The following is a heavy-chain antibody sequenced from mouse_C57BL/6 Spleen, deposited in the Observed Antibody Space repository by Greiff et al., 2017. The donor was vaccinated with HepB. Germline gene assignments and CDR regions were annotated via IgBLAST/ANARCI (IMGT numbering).Heavy chain of an antibody. J-gene: IGHJ4*01. CDR3: ARSVTTVDYYAMDY. CDR1: GYTFTDYN. V-gene: IGHV1-18*01. Sequence: VHVKQSGPELVKPGASVKIPCKASGYTFTDYNMDWVKQSHGKSLEWIGDINPNNGGTIYNQKFKGKATLTVDKSSSTAYMELRSLTSEDTAVYYCARSVTTVDYYAMDYWGQGTSVTVSS. D-gene: IGHD1-1*01. CDR2: INPNNGGT.